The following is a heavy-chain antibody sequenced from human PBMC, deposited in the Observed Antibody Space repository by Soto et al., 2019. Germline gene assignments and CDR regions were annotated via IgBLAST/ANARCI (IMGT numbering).Heavy chain of an antibody. V-gene: IGHV2-5*01. CDR1: GFSLSTSEVG. J-gene: IGHJ4*02. D-gene: IGHD2-8*01. CDR2: IYWNDDK. Sequence: QITLKESGPTLVKPTQTLTLTCTSSGFSLSTSEVGVGWIRQPPGKALEWLALIYWNDDKRYSPSLKSRLTINKDTSKNQVVLTMTNMDPVDTATYYCALTGLGYCTNGVCPYFDYWGQGTLVTVSS. CDR3: ALTGLGYCTNGVCPYFDY.